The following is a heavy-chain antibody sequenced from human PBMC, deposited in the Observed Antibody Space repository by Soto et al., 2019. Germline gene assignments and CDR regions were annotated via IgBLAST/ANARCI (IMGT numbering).Heavy chain of an antibody. CDR1: GFTLSSYA. J-gene: IGHJ4*02. CDR3: AKIPSQAYYDILTGPLDY. D-gene: IGHD3-9*01. Sequence: PGGSLRLSCAASGFTLSSYAMSWVRQAPGKGLEWVSTISGSGGSTYHADSVKGRFTISRDNSKNTLYLQMNSLRAEDTAVYYCAKIPSQAYYDILTGPLDYWGQGTLVTVSS. CDR2: ISGSGGST. V-gene: IGHV3-23*01.